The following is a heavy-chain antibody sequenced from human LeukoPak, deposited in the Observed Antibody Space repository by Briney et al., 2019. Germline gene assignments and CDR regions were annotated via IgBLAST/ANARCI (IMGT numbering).Heavy chain of an antibody. CDR1: GYNFRNYG. D-gene: IGHD5-18*01. Sequence: ASVTVSCTASGYNFRNYGIGWVRQAPRQGLEWMGWITAGNGNTNYAQKVQGRVTMTTDTSTSTAYMELRSLRSDDTAVYFCARDSARGYSYGYNAFDIWGQGTMVTVSA. V-gene: IGHV1-18*01. CDR2: ITAGNGNT. CDR3: ARDSARGYSYGYNAFDI. J-gene: IGHJ3*02.